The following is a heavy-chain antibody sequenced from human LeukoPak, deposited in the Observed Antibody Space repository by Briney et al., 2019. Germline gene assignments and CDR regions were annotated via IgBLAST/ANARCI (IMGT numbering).Heavy chain of an antibody. J-gene: IGHJ3*02. V-gene: IGHV3-53*04. CDR1: GFTVSSNY. D-gene: IGHD3-10*01. Sequence: GGSLRLSRAASGFTVSSNYMSWVRQAPGKGLEWVSVIYIGGSTYYADSVQGRFTISRHNSKNTLYLQMNSLRADDTVVYYCARANMVHDAFDIWGQGTMVTVSS. CDR3: ARANMVHDAFDI. CDR2: IYIGGST.